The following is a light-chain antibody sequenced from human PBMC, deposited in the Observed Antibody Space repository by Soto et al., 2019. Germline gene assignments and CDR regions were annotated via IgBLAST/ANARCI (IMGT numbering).Light chain of an antibody. V-gene: IGKV3-20*01. CDR3: QQSYSPPFT. Sequence: EIVLTQSPGTLSLSPRERATLSCRASQSVSSNHLAWYQQKPGQAPRLLIYGASRRATGIPDRFSGSGSGTDFTLTISRLEPEDFATYYCQQSYSPPFTFGPGTKVDIK. CDR1: QSVSSNH. CDR2: GAS. J-gene: IGKJ3*01.